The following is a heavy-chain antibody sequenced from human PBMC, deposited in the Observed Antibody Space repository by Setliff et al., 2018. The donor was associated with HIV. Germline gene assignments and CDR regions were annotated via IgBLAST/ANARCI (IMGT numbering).Heavy chain of an antibody. CDR1: GGSFTGYY. CDR2: ISYDGGDK. D-gene: IGHD2-2*01. J-gene: IGHJ4*02. CDR3: VKGQLGYCYSGSCYGRFDY. V-gene: IGHV3-30*18. Sequence: LFLTCAVSGGSFTGYYWSWVRQAPGKGLEWVAVISYDGGDKYYADSVKGRFTISRDNSQTTLYLQMNSLRTEDTGVYYCVKGQLGYCYSGSCYGRFDYWGQGTLVTVSS.